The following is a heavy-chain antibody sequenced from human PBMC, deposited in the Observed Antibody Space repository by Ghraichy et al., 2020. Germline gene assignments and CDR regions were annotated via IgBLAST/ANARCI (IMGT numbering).Heavy chain of an antibody. J-gene: IGHJ4*02. V-gene: IGHV1-2*04. Sequence: ASVKVSCKASGYTFTGYYVHWVRQAPGQGLEWMGWINPNSGGTNYAQKFQGWVTMTRDTSISTAYMELSRLRSDDTAVYYCARAPWNSGYDRWGQGTLVTVSS. CDR1: GYTFTGYY. D-gene: IGHD5-12*01. CDR3: ARAPWNSGYDR. CDR2: INPNSGGT.